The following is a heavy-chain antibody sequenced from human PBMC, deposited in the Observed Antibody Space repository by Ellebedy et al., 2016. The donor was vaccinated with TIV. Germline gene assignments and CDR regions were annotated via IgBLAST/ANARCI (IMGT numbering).Heavy chain of an antibody. Sequence: AASVKVSCKASGYTFTGYYMHWVRQAPGQGLEWMGWINPNSGGTNYAQKFQGRVTMTRDTSISTAYMELSRLRSDDTAVYYCAREGGIAVVATHYWGQGTLVTVSS. CDR2: INPNSGGT. D-gene: IGHD6-19*01. CDR1: GYTFTGYY. CDR3: AREGGIAVVATHY. V-gene: IGHV1-2*02. J-gene: IGHJ4*02.